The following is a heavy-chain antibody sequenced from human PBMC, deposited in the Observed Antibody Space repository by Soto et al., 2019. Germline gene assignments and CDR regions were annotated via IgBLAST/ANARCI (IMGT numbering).Heavy chain of an antibody. V-gene: IGHV4-59*08. D-gene: IGHD3-22*01. CDR3: GTLVIAAGGRTIFPTGPTP. CDR2: IDYSGGT. J-gene: IGHJ5*02. CDR1: RGSISYYY. Sequence: TSETLSLPCTVSRGSISYYYWSWIRQSPGKGLEWIGYIDYSGGTTYNPSLKSRITISRDTSKNQLSLNLSSVTAADTAVYYCGTLVIAAGGRTIFPTGPTPWGQGPSVPVS.